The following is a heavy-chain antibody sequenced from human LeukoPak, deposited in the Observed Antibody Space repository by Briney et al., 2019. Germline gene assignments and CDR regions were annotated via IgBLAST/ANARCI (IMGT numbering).Heavy chain of an antibody. J-gene: IGHJ6*03. V-gene: IGHV4-59*01. CDR3: ARTLNKQFHYYIDV. D-gene: IGHD5-24*01. Sequence: PSETLSLTCTVSGVTISSYYWSWLRQPPGKGLEWMGYIYHSGSTNYSPALKRRVIISETASNNQFPQKLSSVTTADTAVYFCARTLNKQFHYYIDVWGKGTTVTVSS. CDR2: IYHSGST. CDR1: GVTISSYY.